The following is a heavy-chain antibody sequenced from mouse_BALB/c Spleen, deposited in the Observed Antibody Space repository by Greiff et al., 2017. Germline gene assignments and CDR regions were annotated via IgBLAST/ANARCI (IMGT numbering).Heavy chain of an antibody. CDR3: ARRVGGYGDYYAMDY. Sequence: QVQLQQSGAELARPGASVKMSCKASGYTFTSYTMHWVKQRPGQGLEWIGYINPSSGYTNYNQKFKDKATLTADKSSSTAYMQLSSLTSEDSAVYYCARRVGGYGDYYAMDYWGQGTSVTVSS. D-gene: IGHD2-14*01. CDR1: GYTFTSYT. CDR2: INPSSGYT. J-gene: IGHJ4*01. V-gene: IGHV1-4*01.